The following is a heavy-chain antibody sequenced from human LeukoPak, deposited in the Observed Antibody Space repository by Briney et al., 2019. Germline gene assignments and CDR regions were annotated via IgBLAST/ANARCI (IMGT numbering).Heavy chain of an antibody. CDR1: GGSFSGYY. V-gene: IGHV4-34*01. D-gene: IGHD2-2*01. CDR2: INHSGST. Sequence: SETLSLTCAVYGGSFSGYYWSWIRQPPGKGLEWIGEINHSGSTNYNPSLKSRVTISVDTSKNQFSPKLSSVTAADTAVYYCARGASGYCSSTSCYGWFDPWGQGTLVTVSS. J-gene: IGHJ5*02. CDR3: ARGASGYCSSTSCYGWFDP.